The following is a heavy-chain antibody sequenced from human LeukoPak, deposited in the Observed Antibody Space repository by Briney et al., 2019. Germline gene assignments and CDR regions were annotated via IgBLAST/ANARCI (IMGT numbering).Heavy chain of an antibody. J-gene: IGHJ3*02. CDR1: GGSISSYY. V-gene: IGHV4-4*07. CDR3: ARDTYYYDNGDFIDAFDI. D-gene: IGHD3-22*01. CDR2: IYTSGGT. Sequence: SETLSLTCTVSGGSISSYYWSWIRQPAGKGLEWIGRIYTSGGTNYNPSLKSRVTMSVDTSRNQFSLKLSSVTAADTAVYYCARDTYYYDNGDFIDAFDIWGRGTMVTVSS.